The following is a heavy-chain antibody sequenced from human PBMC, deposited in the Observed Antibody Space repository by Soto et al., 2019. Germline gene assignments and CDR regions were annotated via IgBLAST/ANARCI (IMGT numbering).Heavy chain of an antibody. D-gene: IGHD3-10*01. CDR2: IYYSGST. Sequence: QLQLQESGPGLVKPSETLSLTCTVSGGSISSSSYYWGWIRQPPGKGLEWIGSIYYSGSTYYNPSLKSRITISVDTSKNLFSLKPTSVTAADTAVYYCASLPDWGSGNRWGQATLVTVSS. CDR1: GGSISSSSYY. J-gene: IGHJ4*02. CDR3: ASLPDWGSGNR. V-gene: IGHV4-39*01.